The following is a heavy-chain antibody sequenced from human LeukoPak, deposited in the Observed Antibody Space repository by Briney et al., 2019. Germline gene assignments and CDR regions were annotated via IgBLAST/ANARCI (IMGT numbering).Heavy chain of an antibody. Sequence: GGSLRLSCAASGFTFSDYYMSWIRQAPGKGLEWVSYISSSGSTIYYADSVKGRFTISRDNAKNSLYLQMNSLRAEDTAVDYCASGEDYYDSSGSLEYFQHWGQGTLVTVSA. D-gene: IGHD3-22*01. V-gene: IGHV3-11*01. CDR3: ASGEDYYDSSGSLEYFQH. CDR2: ISSSGSTI. J-gene: IGHJ1*01. CDR1: GFTFSDYY.